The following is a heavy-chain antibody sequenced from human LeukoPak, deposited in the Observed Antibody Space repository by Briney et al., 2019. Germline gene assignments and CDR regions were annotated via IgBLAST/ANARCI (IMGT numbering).Heavy chain of an antibody. CDR1: GFIFSSYG. V-gene: IGHV3-23*01. Sequence: PGGSLRLSCVASGFIFSSYGMSWVRQAPGKGLEWVSAISGSGSGTAYADSVKGRFTISRDNSKNTLYLHINSLRADDTAVYYCAKRPQSSGYYYAGYWGQGTLVTVSS. CDR2: ISGSGSGT. D-gene: IGHD3-22*01. J-gene: IGHJ4*02. CDR3: AKRPQSSGYYYAGY.